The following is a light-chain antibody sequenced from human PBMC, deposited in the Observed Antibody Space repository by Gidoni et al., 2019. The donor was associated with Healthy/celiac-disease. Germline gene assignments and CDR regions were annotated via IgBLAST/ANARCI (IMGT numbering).Light chain of an antibody. CDR3: LQDYNYPWT. CDR1: QGIRND. CDR2: AAS. J-gene: IGKJ1*01. Sequence: AIPMTQSPSSLSASVGDSVTITCRASQGIRNDLGWYQQKPGKAPKLLIYAASSVQSGVPSRFSGSGSGTDFTLTISSLQPEDFATYYCLQDYNYPWTFGQGTKVEIK. V-gene: IGKV1-6*01.